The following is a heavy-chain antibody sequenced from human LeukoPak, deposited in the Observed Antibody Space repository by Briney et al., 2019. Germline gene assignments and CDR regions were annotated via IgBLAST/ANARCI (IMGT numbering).Heavy chain of an antibody. CDR2: IYYGGNT. V-gene: IGHV4-39*01. Sequence: PSETLSLTCTVSGGSTSSTSYYWGWIRQSAGKGLEWIGSIYYGGNTYYNPSLRSRVTVSIDTSKNQFSLHLSSVTAADTAVYYCARQAGHYGDYYDYWGQGTLVTVPS. CDR3: ARQAGHYGDYYDY. J-gene: IGHJ4*02. CDR1: GGSTSSTSYY. D-gene: IGHD4/OR15-4a*01.